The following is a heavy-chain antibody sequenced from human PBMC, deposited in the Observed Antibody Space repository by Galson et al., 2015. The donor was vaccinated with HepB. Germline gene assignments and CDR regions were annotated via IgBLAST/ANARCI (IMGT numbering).Heavy chain of an antibody. Sequence: SVKVSCKASGGTFSSYAISWVRQAPGQGLEWMGRIIPILGIANYAQKLQGRVTITADKSTSTAYMELSSLRSEDTAVYYCAREIPSTTWFDPWGQGTLVTVSS. CDR2: IIPILGIA. V-gene: IGHV1-69*04. CDR3: AREIPSTTWFDP. J-gene: IGHJ5*02. D-gene: IGHD1-14*01. CDR1: GGTFSSYA.